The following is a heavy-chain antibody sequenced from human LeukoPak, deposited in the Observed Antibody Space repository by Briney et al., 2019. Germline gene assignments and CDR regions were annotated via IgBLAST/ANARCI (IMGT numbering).Heavy chain of an antibody. CDR3: AKDLSNWNDVTTPDY. D-gene: IGHD1-1*01. CDR2: INTDGNST. J-gene: IGHJ4*02. Sequence: GGSLRLSCAASGFTFSTYWMHWVRQAPGKGLVWVSQINTDGNSTTYADSVKGRFTVSRDNAKNTLYLQMNSLRAEDTAVYYCAKDLSNWNDVTTPDYWGQGTLVTASS. V-gene: IGHV3-74*01. CDR1: GFTFSTYW.